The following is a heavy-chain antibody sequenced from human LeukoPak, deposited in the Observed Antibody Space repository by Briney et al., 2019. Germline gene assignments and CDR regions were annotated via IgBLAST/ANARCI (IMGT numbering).Heavy chain of an antibody. J-gene: IGHJ4*02. V-gene: IGHV3-33*06. Sequence: GRSLRLSCAASGSTFSSYGMHWVRQAPGKGLEWVAVIWYDGSNKYYADSVKGRFTISRDNSKNTLYLQMNSLRAEDTAVYYCAKDLGGGYGIFDYWGQGTLVTVSS. CDR1: GSTFSSYG. CDR2: IWYDGSNK. D-gene: IGHD5-12*01. CDR3: AKDLGGGYGIFDY.